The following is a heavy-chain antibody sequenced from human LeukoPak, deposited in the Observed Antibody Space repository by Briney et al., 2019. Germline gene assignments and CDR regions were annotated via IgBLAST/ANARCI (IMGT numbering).Heavy chain of an antibody. Sequence: GESLKISCKGSGSSFTSYWIGWVCQMPGKGLEWMGIIYPDDSDTRYSPSFQGQVTISADKSISTAYLQWSSLKASDTAMYYCARERSSQGYFDFWGQGTLVTVSS. V-gene: IGHV5-51*01. CDR3: ARERSSQGYFDF. CDR1: GSSFTSYW. CDR2: IYPDDSDT. D-gene: IGHD6-6*01. J-gene: IGHJ4*02.